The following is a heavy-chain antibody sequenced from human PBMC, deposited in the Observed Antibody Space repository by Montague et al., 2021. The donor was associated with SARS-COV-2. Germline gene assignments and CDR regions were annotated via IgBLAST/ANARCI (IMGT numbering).Heavy chain of an antibody. CDR2: IRPDGTST. D-gene: IGHD3-10*01. V-gene: IGHV3-74*01. J-gene: IGHJ4*02. Sequence: SLRLSCAASGFPFRSYWMHWFRQVPVRGLVWVSRIRPDGTSTHYAASVKGRFIISRDNAKNTLSLQMTNLRVDDTAVYFCVRPLWFGDSDYYFDSWGQGTLVTVSS. CDR3: VRPLWFGDSDYYFDS. CDR1: GFPFRSYW.